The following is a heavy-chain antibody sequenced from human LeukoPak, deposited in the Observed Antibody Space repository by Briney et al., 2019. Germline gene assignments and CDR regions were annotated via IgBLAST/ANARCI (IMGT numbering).Heavy chain of an antibody. CDR2: IYYSGST. D-gene: IGHD4-23*01. CDR3: ARESVVSEYFDY. V-gene: IGHV4-31*02. J-gene: IGHJ4*02. Sequence: LRLSCAASGFTFSSYSMNWIRQHPGKGLEWIGYIYYSGSTYYNPSLKSRVTISVDTSKNQFSLKLSSVTAADTAVYYCARESVVSEYFDYWGQGTLVTVSS. CDR1: GFTFSSYS.